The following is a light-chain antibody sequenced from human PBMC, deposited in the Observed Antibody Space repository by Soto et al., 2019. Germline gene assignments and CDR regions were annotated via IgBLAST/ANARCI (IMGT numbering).Light chain of an antibody. J-gene: IGKJ1*01. V-gene: IGKV1-5*03. CDR3: QYYNDYCWT. CDR1: QTISSW. Sequence: DIQLTQSPCTLSASVGDRVTITCRASQTISSWLAWYQQKPGKAPNLLIYKTSNLESGVPSRFSGSGSGTEFTLTISSLQPDDFATYYCQYYNDYCWTFGQGTKVEIK. CDR2: KTS.